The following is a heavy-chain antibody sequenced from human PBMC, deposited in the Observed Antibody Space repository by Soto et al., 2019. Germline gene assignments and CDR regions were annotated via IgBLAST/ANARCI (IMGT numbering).Heavy chain of an antibody. CDR1: GYTFTGYY. D-gene: IGHD3-22*01. CDR3: ARDSGITTGYYYYYYMDV. V-gene: IGHV1-2*04. CDR2: INPNSGGT. Sequence: ASVKVSCKASGYTFTGYYMHWVRQAPGQGLEWMGWINPNSGGTNYAQKFQGWVTMTRDTSISTAYMELSRLRSDDTAVYYCARDSGITTGYYYYYYMDVWGKGTTVTVSS. J-gene: IGHJ6*03.